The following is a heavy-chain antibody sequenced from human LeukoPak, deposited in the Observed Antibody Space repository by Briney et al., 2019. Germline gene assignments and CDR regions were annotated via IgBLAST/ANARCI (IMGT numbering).Heavy chain of an antibody. V-gene: IGHV4-34*01. Sequence: PSETLSLTCAVYGGSFSGYYWSWIRQPPGKGLEWIGEINHSGSTNYNPSPKSRVTISVDTAKNQFSLKLSSVTAADTAVYYCARRDYVWGSYRPFDYWGQGTLVTVSS. CDR1: GGSFSGYY. D-gene: IGHD3-16*02. CDR2: INHSGST. J-gene: IGHJ4*02. CDR3: ARRDYVWGSYRPFDY.